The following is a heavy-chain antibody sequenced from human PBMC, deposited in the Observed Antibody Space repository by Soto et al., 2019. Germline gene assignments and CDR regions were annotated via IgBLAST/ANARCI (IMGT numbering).Heavy chain of an antibody. CDR1: GGSFSGYY. D-gene: IGHD2-8*01. J-gene: IGHJ4*02. Sequence: SETLSLTCDVYGGSFSGYYWTWIRQSPGKGLEWIGEINHTGSTNYNPSLKSRVTVSVDASKNQFSLKLSSVTAADAAVYYCARPRKWLQYFEYWGQGTLVTVSS. CDR3: ARPRKWLQYFEY. V-gene: IGHV4-34*01. CDR2: INHTGST.